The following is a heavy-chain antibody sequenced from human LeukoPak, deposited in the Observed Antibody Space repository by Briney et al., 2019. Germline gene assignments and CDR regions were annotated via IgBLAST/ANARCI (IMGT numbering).Heavy chain of an antibody. V-gene: IGHV3-30*07. D-gene: IGHD3-9*01. CDR1: GFSFNTYP. Sequence: GGSPRLSCAASGFSFNTYPMHWVRQAPGKGLQWVAIISYDGSNKYYTDSVKGRFTISRDNAKNSLYLQMNSLRAEDTAVYYCAGLTGYGGVFDYWGQGTLVTVSS. CDR3: AGLTGYGGVFDY. CDR2: ISYDGSNK. J-gene: IGHJ4*02.